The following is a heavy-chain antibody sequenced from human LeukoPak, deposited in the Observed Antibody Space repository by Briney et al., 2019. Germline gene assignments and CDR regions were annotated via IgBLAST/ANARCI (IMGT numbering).Heavy chain of an antibody. D-gene: IGHD3-22*01. CDR1: GCTLSSYS. J-gene: IGHJ1*01. CDR2: ISSSSSYT. CDR3: ARGGDSTGYYRPEYFQN. Sequence: GGSLRLSCAASGCTLSSYSMNWVRQAPGKGLEWVSSISSSSSYTYYADSVKGRFTISRDNAKNSLYLQMNSLRSEDTAVYYCARGGDSTGYYRPEYFQNWGQGTLVTVSS. V-gene: IGHV3-21*01.